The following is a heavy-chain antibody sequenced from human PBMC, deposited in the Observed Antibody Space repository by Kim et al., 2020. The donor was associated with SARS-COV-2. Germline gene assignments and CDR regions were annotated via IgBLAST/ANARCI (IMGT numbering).Heavy chain of an antibody. J-gene: IGHJ3*02. Sequence: GGSLRLSCAASGLTLSGYAMSWVRQASGTGLEWVCRIRSRCNSYETAYAASGEGKFTITRDDSKNTAYLQMNSLKTEDTAVYYCDRGPPYSESYWDAFDIWGQGTMVTVSS. CDR1: GLTLSGYA. CDR2: IRSRCNSYET. CDR3: DRGPPYSESYWDAFDI. V-gene: IGHV3-73*01. D-gene: IGHD1-26*01.